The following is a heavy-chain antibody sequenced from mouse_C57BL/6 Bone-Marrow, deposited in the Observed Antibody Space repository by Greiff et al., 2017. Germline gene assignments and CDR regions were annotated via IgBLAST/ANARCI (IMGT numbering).Heavy chain of an antibody. V-gene: IGHV1-50*01. D-gene: IGHD1-1*02. CDR2: IDPSDSYT. Sequence: QVQLQQPGAELVKPGASVKLSCKASGYTFTSYWMQWVKQRPGQGLEWIGEIDPSDSYTNYNQKFKGKATLTVDTSSSTAYMQLSSLTSEDSAVYYCARNYPAWFAYWGQGTRVTVSA. CDR3: ARNYPAWFAY. J-gene: IGHJ3*01. CDR1: GYTFTSYW.